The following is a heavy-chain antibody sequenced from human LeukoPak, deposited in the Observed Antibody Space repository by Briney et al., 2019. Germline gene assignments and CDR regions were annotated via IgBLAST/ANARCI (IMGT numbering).Heavy chain of an antibody. D-gene: IGHD2-21*01. J-gene: IGHJ3*01. CDR2: INHSGST. CDR1: GGSFSGYY. Sequence: PSETLSLTCAVYGGSFSGYYWSWIRQPPGKGLEWIGEINHSGSTNYNPSLKSRVTISVDTSKNQFSLKLSSVTAADTAVCYCARGRVIHRVWGQGTMVTVSS. V-gene: IGHV4-34*01. CDR3: ARGRVIHRV.